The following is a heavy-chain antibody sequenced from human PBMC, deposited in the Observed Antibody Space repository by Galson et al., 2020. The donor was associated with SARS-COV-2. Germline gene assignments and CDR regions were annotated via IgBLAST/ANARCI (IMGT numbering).Heavy chain of an antibody. Sequence: GESLKISCAASGFTFSSYWMHWVRQAPGKGLVWVSRINSDGSNTGYADSVKGRFTISRDNAKNTLYLQMNSLRAEDTAVYYCASYIGDPISVWGQGTLVTVSS. J-gene: IGHJ4*02. CDR2: INSDGSNT. D-gene: IGHD3-10*01. CDR1: GFTFSSYW. V-gene: IGHV3-74*01. CDR3: ASYIGDPISV.